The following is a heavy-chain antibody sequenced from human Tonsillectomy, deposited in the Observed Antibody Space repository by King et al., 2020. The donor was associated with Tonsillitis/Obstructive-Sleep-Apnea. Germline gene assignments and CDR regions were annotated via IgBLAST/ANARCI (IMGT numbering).Heavy chain of an antibody. D-gene: IGHD2-2*02. CDR2: IYYSGRT. J-gene: IGHJ6*02. Sequence: QLQESGPGLVKPSQTLSLTCTVSGGSISSGGYYWSWIRQHPGKGLEWIGYIYYSGRTYYNPSLKSRVTISVDTSKNQFSLKLSSVTAADTAVYYCASLGYCSSTSCYTPGVDVWGQGTTVTVSS. V-gene: IGHV4-31*03. CDR1: GGSISSGGYY. CDR3: ASLGYCSSTSCYTPGVDV.